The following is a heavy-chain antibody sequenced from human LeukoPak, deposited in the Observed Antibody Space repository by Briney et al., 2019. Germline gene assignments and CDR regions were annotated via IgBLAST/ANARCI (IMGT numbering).Heavy chain of an antibody. V-gene: IGHV3-11*03. J-gene: IGHJ4*02. Sequence: GGSLRLSCAASGFTFSDYYMSWIRQAPGKGLEWVSYISSSGGYRNYADSVKGRFTISRDNSKNMLYLQMNSLRAEDTAVYYCAKWKYSNSGIDDYWGQGTLVTVSS. CDR3: AKWKYSNSGIDDY. D-gene: IGHD6-6*01. CDR2: ISSSGGYR. CDR1: GFTFSDYY.